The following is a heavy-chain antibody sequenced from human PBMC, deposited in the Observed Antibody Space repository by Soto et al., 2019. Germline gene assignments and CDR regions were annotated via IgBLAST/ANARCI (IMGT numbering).Heavy chain of an antibody. V-gene: IGHV3-23*01. CDR3: AKQGYGGNFFDY. CDR2: ISGSGGST. J-gene: IGHJ4*02. D-gene: IGHD4-17*01. CDR1: GFTFSSYA. Sequence: GGSLRLCCAASGFTFSSYAMSWVRQAPGKGLEWVSAISGSGGSTYYADSVKGRFTISRDNSKNTLYLQMNSLRAEDTAVYYCAKQGYGGNFFDYWGQGTPVTVSS.